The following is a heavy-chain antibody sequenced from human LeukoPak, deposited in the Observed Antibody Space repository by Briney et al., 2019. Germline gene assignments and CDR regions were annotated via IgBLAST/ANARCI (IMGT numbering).Heavy chain of an antibody. J-gene: IGHJ4*02. D-gene: IGHD4-17*01. CDR1: GFTFSSYA. Sequence: PGGSLRLSCAASGFTFSSYAMSWVRQAPGKGLEWVSAISGSGDSTYYADSVKGRFTISRDNSKNTLYLQMNSLRAEDTAVYYCAKAIEGVYGDIPSDYWGQGTLVTVSS. CDR3: AKAIEGVYGDIPSDY. V-gene: IGHV3-23*01. CDR2: ISGSGDST.